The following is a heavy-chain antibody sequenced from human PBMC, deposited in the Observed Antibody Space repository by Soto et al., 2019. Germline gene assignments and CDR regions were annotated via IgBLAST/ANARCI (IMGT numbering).Heavy chain of an antibody. CDR2: ISYDGSNK. V-gene: IGHV3-30-3*01. J-gene: IGHJ4*02. Sequence: QVQLVESGGGVVQPGRSLRLSCAASGFTFSSYAMHWVRQAPGKGLEWVAVISYDGSNKYYADSVKGRFTISRDNSKNTLYLQRNSLRAEDTAVYYCARDAGAIVSLDYFDYWGQGTLVTVSS. CDR1: GFTFSSYA. CDR3: ARDAGAIVSLDYFDY. D-gene: IGHD1-26*01.